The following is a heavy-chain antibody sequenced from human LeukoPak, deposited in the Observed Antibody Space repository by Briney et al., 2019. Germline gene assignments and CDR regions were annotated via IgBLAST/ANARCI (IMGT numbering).Heavy chain of an antibody. D-gene: IGHD3-3*01. CDR3: ARGGYDFVYYYYGMDV. V-gene: IGHV1-69*13. CDR1: GGTFSSYA. J-gene: IGHJ6*02. CDR2: IIPIFGTA. Sequence: GASVKVSCKASGGTFSSYAISWVRQAPGQGLEWMGGIIPIFGTANYAQKFQGRVTITADESTSTAYMELSRLRSDDTAVYYCARGGYDFVYYYYGMDVWGQGTTVTVSS.